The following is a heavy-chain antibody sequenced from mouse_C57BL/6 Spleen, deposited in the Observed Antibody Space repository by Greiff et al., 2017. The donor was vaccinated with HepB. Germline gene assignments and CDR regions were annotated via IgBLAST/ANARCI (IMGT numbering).Heavy chain of an antibody. V-gene: IGHV1-80*01. CDR2: IYTGDGDT. CDR1: GYAFSSYW. J-gene: IGHJ2*01. D-gene: IGHD4-1*01. Sequence: QVQLQQSGAELVQPGASVKISCKASGYAFSSYWMNWVKQRPGKGLEWIGQIYTGDGDTNYNGKFTGKATLTADKSSSTAYMQLSSLTSEDSAVYFCARGELGPFDYWGQGTTLTVSS. CDR3: ARGELGPFDY.